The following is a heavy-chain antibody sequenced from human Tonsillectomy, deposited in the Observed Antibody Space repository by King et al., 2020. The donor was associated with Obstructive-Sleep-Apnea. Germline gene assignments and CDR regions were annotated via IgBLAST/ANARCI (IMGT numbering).Heavy chain of an antibody. CDR3: VKDESTTPVNWWYFDC. J-gene: IGHJ4*02. CDR2: ISGSGTST. Sequence: VQLVESGGGLVRPGGSLRLSCGASGFMFSSYSMSWVRQAPGKGLEWVSVISGSGTSTYYADSVKGRFTISRDNSKNTLYLQMNRLRAEDTALYYCVKDESTTPVNWWYFDCWGQGTLVTVSS. CDR1: GFMFSSYS. V-gene: IGHV3-23*04. D-gene: IGHD1-1*01.